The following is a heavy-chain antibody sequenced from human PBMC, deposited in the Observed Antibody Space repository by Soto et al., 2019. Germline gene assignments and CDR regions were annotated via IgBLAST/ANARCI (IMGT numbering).Heavy chain of an antibody. Sequence: QVQLVQSGAEVQKPGSSVKVSCKGSGGTFRSYTFRWVRQAPGEGLEWVGRSIPMVGIANYAQKFQGRVKITADKSTSTAYMELSSLRYEDTAVYYCANRGYSYGFVIYWGQGTLVTVSS. J-gene: IGHJ4*02. CDR3: ANRGYSYGFVIY. D-gene: IGHD5-18*01. CDR2: SIPMVGIA. V-gene: IGHV1-69*02. CDR1: GGTFRSYT.